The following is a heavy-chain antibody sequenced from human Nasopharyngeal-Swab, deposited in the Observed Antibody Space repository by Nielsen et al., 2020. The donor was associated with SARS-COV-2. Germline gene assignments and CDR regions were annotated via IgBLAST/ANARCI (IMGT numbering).Heavy chain of an antibody. Sequence: LRLSCAVSGVFISRGGAYWSWLRQPPGKGLEWIGYIYYSGDTDYNPALQSRVSISVDTSRNQFSLKLTSVTAADTAVYYCARTLYDIVTDQYEGYDTWGPGILVTVSS. J-gene: IGHJ5*02. CDR3: ARTLYDIVTDQYEGYDT. CDR2: IYYSGDT. CDR1: GVFISRGGAY. V-gene: IGHV4-30-4*08. D-gene: IGHD3-9*01.